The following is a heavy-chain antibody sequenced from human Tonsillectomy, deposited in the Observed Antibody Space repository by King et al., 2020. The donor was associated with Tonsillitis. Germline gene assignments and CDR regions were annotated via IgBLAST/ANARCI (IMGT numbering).Heavy chain of an antibody. Sequence: QLVQSGAEVKRPGASVKVSCKASGYTFTSYGITWVRQAPGQGLEWMGWISSYNGDTRYAESLQGRVTMTTDTSTKTVFMEMTGLKSDDTAVYYCTSDTAGPQFSSGLVNFDAWGQGTLVTVSS. CDR3: TSDTAGPQFSSGLVNFDA. V-gene: IGHV1-18*01. D-gene: IGHD6-19*01. CDR2: ISSYNGDT. CDR1: GYTFTSYG. J-gene: IGHJ4*02.